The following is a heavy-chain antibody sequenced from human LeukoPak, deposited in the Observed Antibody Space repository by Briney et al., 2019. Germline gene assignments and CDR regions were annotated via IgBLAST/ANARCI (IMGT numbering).Heavy chain of an antibody. CDR2: IYYRGST. Sequence: SETLSLTCTVSGGSISSSNYYWGWIRQPPGKGLEWIGSIYYRGSTYYNPSLKSRVTIYVDTSKNQYSLKLSSVTAADTAVYYCARHPESYYYYMDVWGTGTTVTISS. V-gene: IGHV4-39*01. J-gene: IGHJ6*03. CDR3: ARHPESYYYYMDV. CDR1: GGSISSSNYY.